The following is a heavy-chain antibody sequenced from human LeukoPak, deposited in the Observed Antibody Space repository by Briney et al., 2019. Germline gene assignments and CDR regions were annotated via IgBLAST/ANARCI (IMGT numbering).Heavy chain of an antibody. CDR1: GFTFSSYA. CDR3: ARDALQWRRIGFWGY. D-gene: IGHD3-16*01. J-gene: IGHJ4*02. V-gene: IGHV3-30-3*01. Sequence: PGGSLRLSCAASGFTFSSYAMHWVRQAPGKGLEWVAVISYDGSNKYYADSVKGRFTISRDNSKNTLYLQMNSLGAEDTAVYYCARDALQWRRIGFWGYWGQGTLVTVSS. CDR2: ISYDGSNK.